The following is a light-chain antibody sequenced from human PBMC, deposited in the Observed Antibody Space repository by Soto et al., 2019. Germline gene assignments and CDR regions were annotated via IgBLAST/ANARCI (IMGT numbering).Light chain of an antibody. V-gene: IGLV2-14*01. CDR3: SSYTSSSTLWV. Sequence: HSALTQPASVSGSPGQSITISCTGTSSDVGGYNYVSWYQQHPGKAPKLMIYDVSNRPSGVSNRFSGSKTGNTAALTISGLQAEDEADYYCSSYTSSSTLWVFGGETKVTVL. J-gene: IGLJ3*02. CDR2: DVS. CDR1: SSDVGGYNY.